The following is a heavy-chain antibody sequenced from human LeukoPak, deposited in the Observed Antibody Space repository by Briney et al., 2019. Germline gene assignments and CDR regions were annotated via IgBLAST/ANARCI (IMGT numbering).Heavy chain of an antibody. V-gene: IGHV3-21*01. Sequence: GGSLRLSCAASGFTFSSYSMNWVRQAPGKGLEWVSSISSSSSYIYYADSVKGRFTISRDNAKNSLYLQMNGLRAEDTAVYYCARDDGYSYGTAYFDYWGQGTLVTVSS. CDR3: ARDDGYSYGTAYFDY. J-gene: IGHJ4*02. D-gene: IGHD5-18*01. CDR2: ISSSSSYI. CDR1: GFTFSSYS.